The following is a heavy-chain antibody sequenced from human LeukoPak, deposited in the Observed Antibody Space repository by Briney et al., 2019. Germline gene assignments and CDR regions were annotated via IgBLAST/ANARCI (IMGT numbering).Heavy chain of an antibody. CDR3: STDIWTVRGLDY. D-gene: IGHD3-9*01. Sequence: GGSLRLSCAASGFTFSDYYMSWIRQAPGKGLEWVSYISSSGSTIYYADSVKGRFTISRDNAKNSLYLHMNSLKTDDTAIYYCSTDIWTVRGLDYWGQGTLVTVSP. V-gene: IGHV3-11*01. CDR2: ISSSGSTI. J-gene: IGHJ4*02. CDR1: GFTFSDYY.